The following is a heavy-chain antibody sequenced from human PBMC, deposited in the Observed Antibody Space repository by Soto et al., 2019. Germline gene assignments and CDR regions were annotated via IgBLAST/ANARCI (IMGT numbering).Heavy chain of an antibody. CDR3: AKSPRGYKIDY. V-gene: IGHV3-30*18. D-gene: IGHD2-2*02. J-gene: IGHJ4*02. CDR1: GFTFSRYG. Sequence: PGGSLRLSCAASGFTFSRYGMHWVRQAPGNDLEWVALISYDGSNNYYADSVRGRFTISRDNSKNTLYLQMSSLRPEDTAVYYCAKSPRGYKIDYWGQGTLVTVSS. CDR2: ISYDGSNN.